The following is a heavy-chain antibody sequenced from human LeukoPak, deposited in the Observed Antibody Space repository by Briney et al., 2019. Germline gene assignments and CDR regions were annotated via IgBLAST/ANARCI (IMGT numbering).Heavy chain of an antibody. CDR1: GGSISITTYY. D-gene: IGHD2-21*01. Sequence: SETLSLTCTVSGGSISITTYYWGWIRQPPGKGLEWIGSIFYDGTTYYNPSLKSRVTLSVDTSKNQFSLRLSSVTAADTAVYYCATLGGGYFYYMDVWGKGSTVTVSS. CDR2: IFYDGTT. J-gene: IGHJ6*03. V-gene: IGHV4-39*01. CDR3: ATLGGGYFYYMDV.